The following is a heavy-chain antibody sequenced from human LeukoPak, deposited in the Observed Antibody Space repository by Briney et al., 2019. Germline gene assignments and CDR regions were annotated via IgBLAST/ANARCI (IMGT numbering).Heavy chain of an antibody. CDR2: INPSGGST. CDR3: AKGPAGVVAGD. CDR1: GYTFTSYY. V-gene: IGHV1-46*01. D-gene: IGHD6-19*01. Sequence: ASVKVSCKASGYTFTSYYMHWVRQAPGQGLEWMGIINPSGGSTSYAQKFQGRVTMTRDMSTSTVYMELSSLRSEDTAVYYCAKGPAGVVAGDWGQGTLVTVSS. J-gene: IGHJ4*02.